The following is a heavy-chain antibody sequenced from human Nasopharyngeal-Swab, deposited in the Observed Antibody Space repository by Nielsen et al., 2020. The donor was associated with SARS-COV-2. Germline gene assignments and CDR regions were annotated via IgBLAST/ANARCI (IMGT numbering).Heavy chain of an antibody. V-gene: IGHV4-39*01. D-gene: IGHD1-26*01. CDR2: IYYSGST. J-gene: IGHJ4*02. CDR1: GGSISSSTYY. CDR3: ARSHSGSYFAGASVVGYRR. Sequence: SETLSPTCTVSGGSISSSTYYWGWIRQPPGKGLEWIGSIYYSGSTYYNPSLKSRVTISVDTSKNQFSLKLSSVSAADTAVYYCARSHSGSYFAGASVVGYRRWGQGTLVTVSS.